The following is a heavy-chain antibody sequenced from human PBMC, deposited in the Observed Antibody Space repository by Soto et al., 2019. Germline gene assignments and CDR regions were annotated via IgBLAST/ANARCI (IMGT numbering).Heavy chain of an antibody. CDR2: IYPGDSDT. J-gene: IGHJ6*02. Sequence: GESLKISCKGSGYSFTSYWIGWVRQMPGKGLEWMGIIYPGDSDTRYSPSFQGQVTISADKSISTAYLQWSSLKASDTAMYYCARVTTVVPPVDYYYYGMDVWGQGTTVTVSS. CDR1: GYSFTSYW. D-gene: IGHD4-17*01. V-gene: IGHV5-51*01. CDR3: ARVTTVVPPVDYYYYGMDV.